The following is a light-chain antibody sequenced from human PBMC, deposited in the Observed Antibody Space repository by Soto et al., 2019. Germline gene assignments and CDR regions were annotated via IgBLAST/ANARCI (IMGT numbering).Light chain of an antibody. CDR1: QSVSSN. J-gene: IGKJ4*01. CDR2: GAS. V-gene: IGKV3-15*01. Sequence: EIVLTQSPGTLSLSPGERATLSCRASQSVSSNYLAWYQQKPGQAPRFLIYGASTRATGIPARFSGSGSGTEFTLTISSLQSEDFAVYYCQQYDNWPLTFGGGTKVDIK. CDR3: QQYDNWPLT.